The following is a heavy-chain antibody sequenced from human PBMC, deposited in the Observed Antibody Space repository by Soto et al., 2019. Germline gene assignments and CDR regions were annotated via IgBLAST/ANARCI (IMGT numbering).Heavy chain of an antibody. CDR2: ISSSSSYI. V-gene: IGHV3-21*01. J-gene: IGHJ5*02. D-gene: IGHD2-2*01. Sequence: GGSLRLSCAASGFTFSSYSMNWVRQAPGKGLEWVSSISSSSSYIYYADSVKGRFTISRDNAKNSLYLQMNSLRAEDTAVYYCARMEPGYCSSTSCSNWFDPWGQGTLVTVSS. CDR1: GFTFSSYS. CDR3: ARMEPGYCSSTSCSNWFDP.